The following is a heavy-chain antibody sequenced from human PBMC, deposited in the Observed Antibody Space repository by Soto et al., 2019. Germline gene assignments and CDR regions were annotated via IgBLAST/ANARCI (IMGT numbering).Heavy chain of an antibody. J-gene: IGHJ3*02. Sequence: GASVKVSCKASGYTFTSYYMHWVRQAPGQGLEWMGIINPSGGSTSYAQKFQGRVTMTRDTSTSTDYMELSSLRSEDTAVYYCGIAAAGLDAFDIWGQGTMVTVSS. V-gene: IGHV1-46*01. CDR2: INPSGGST. CDR1: GYTFTSYY. D-gene: IGHD6-13*01. CDR3: GIAAAGLDAFDI.